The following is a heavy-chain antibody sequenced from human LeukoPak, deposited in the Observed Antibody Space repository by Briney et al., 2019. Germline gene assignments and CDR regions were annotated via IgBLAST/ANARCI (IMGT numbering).Heavy chain of an antibody. D-gene: IGHD5-12*01. Sequence: PGGSLRLSCTSSGFTFSSTYISWVRQAPGKGLEWVSVIYSGGSTDYADSVKDRFTISRDASKNTVFLQMNSLRVEDTAVYQCARGRGYSGYPFDYWGQGTLVTVSS. CDR3: ARGRGYSGYPFDY. V-gene: IGHV3-53*01. J-gene: IGHJ4*02. CDR2: IYSGGST. CDR1: GFTFSSTY.